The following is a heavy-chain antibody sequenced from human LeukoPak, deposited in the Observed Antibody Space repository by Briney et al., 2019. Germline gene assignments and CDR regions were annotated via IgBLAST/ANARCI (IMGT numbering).Heavy chain of an antibody. V-gene: IGHV1-69*13. CDR3: ARGEDVVVPAAINDFDY. CDR2: IIPIFGTA. Sequence: PWASVTVSCKASGGTFSSYAISWVRQAPGQGLEWMGGIIPIFGTANYAQKFQGRVTITADESTSTAYMELSSLRSEDTAVYYCARGEDVVVPAAINDFDYWGQGTLVTVSS. D-gene: IGHD2-2*01. J-gene: IGHJ4*02. CDR1: GGTFSSYA.